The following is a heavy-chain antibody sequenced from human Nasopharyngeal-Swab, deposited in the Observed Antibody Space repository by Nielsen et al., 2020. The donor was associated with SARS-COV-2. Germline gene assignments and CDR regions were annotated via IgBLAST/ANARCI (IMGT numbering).Heavy chain of an antibody. Sequence: GESLKISCAASGFIFSDYYMTWIRQVPGKGLEWVSFISRGGESIYYADSVKGRFTISRDNAKNSVYLQMNSLRAEDSAVYYCARGDDTTDYYGPFDSWGQGTLVTVSS. CDR1: GFIFSDYY. V-gene: IGHV3-11*04. CDR3: ARGDDTTDYYGPFDS. CDR2: ISRGGESI. J-gene: IGHJ4*02. D-gene: IGHD3-22*01.